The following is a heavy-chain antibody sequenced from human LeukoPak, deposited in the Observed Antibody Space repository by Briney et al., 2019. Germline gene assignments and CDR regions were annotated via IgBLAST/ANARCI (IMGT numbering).Heavy chain of an antibody. J-gene: IGHJ3*02. Sequence: GESLKISCKASGYTFSTSWIGWVRQMPGKGLEWMGIIYPGDSDTRYSPSFQGQVTISVDRSITTAYLQWSSLKASDTAMNYCTRNRVGVLEWLSRWDAFDIWGQGTMVTVST. CDR2: IYPGDSDT. CDR3: TRNRVGVLEWLSRWDAFDI. D-gene: IGHD3-3*01. V-gene: IGHV5-51*01. CDR1: GYTFSTSW.